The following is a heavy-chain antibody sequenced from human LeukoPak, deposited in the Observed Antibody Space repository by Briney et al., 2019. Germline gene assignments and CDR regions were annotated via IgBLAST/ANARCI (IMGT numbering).Heavy chain of an antibody. CDR3: ARDASNWSAFDS. Sequence: ASVKVSCKASGYTFSGYSMHWVRQAPGQGLEWMGRINPNSGVTYYAQKFQGRVTMTSDTSITTAYMELSSLTSGDTATYYCARDASNWSAFDSWGQGTLVIVSS. V-gene: IGHV1-2*06. CDR1: GYTFSGYS. D-gene: IGHD1-20*01. CDR2: INPNSGVT. J-gene: IGHJ5*01.